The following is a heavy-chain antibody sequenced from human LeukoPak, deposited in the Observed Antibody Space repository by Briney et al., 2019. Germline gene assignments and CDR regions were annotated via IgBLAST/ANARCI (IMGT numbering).Heavy chain of an antibody. CDR3: AKDPARSRALYYYGMDV. D-gene: IGHD1-26*01. J-gene: IGHJ6*02. CDR2: ISGSGGST. V-gene: IGHV3-23*01. Sequence: PGGSLRLSCAASGFTFSSYAMSWVRQAPGKGLEWVSAISGSGGSTYYADSVKGRFTISRDNSKNTLYLQMNSLRAEDTAVYYCAKDPARSRALYYYGMDVWGQGTTVTVSS. CDR1: GFTFSSYA.